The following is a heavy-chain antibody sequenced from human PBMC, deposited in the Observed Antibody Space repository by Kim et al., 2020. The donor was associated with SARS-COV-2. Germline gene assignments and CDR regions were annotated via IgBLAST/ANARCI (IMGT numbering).Heavy chain of an antibody. J-gene: IGHJ4*02. D-gene: IGHD6-19*01. Sequence: WYNDYAVSVKSRITINPDTSKNQFSLQLNSVTPEDTAVYYCARVTSSGWDWGQGTLVTVSS. CDR2: WYN. CDR3: ARVTSSGWD. V-gene: IGHV6-1*01.